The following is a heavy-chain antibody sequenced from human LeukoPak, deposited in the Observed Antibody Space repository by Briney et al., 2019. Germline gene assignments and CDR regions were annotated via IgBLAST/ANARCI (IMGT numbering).Heavy chain of an antibody. D-gene: IGHD3-22*01. CDR3: ARTFNNYYDSSAVPGGDY. V-gene: IGHV3-21*01. CDR2: ISSSSSYI. J-gene: IGHJ4*02. Sequence: GGSLRLSCAASGFTFSSYSMNWVRQAPGKGLEWVSSISSSSSYIYYADSVKGRFTISRDNAKNSLYLQMNSLRAEDTAVYYCARTFNNYYDSSAVPGGDYWGQGTLVTVSS. CDR1: GFTFSSYS.